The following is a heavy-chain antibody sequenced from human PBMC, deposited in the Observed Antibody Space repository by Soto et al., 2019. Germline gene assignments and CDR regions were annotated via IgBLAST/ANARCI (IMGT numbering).Heavy chain of an antibody. CDR3: AVPYTIFGVAVDY. CDR2: ISGSGGST. J-gene: IGHJ4*02. V-gene: IGHV3-23*01. D-gene: IGHD3-3*01. Sequence: EVQLLESGGGLVQPGGSLRLSCAASGFTFSSYAMSWVRQAPGKGLEWVSAISGSGGSTYYADSVKGRFTISRDNSKNQLYLQMNSRRAEDTAVYYCAVPYTIFGVAVDYWGQGTLVTVSS. CDR1: GFTFSSYA.